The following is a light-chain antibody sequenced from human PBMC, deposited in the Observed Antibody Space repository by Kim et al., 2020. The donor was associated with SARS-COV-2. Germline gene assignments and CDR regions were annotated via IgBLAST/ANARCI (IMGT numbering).Light chain of an antibody. V-gene: IGKV3-20*01. CDR3: QQYGGFFT. Sequence: EIVLTQSPGTLSLSPGERATLSFRASQSVRSNYLAWYQQKPGQAPRLLLYGASSRATGIPDRFSGSGSGTDFTLTISRLEPEDFAVYYCQQYGGFFTFGGGTKVDIK. CDR1: QSVRSNY. J-gene: IGKJ4*01. CDR2: GAS.